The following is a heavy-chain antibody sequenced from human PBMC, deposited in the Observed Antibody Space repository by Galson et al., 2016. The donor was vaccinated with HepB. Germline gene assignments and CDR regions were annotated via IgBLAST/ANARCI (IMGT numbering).Heavy chain of an antibody. CDR1: GDIVSSNSVT. Sequence: CAISGDIVSSNSVTWNWIRQSPSRGLEWLGRTYYRSKWYNDYAVSVKSRMTNNPDTSKNQFSLQLNSVTPEDTAVYYCARRGSKEKGYFDLWDRGTLVTVSS. CDR2: TYYRSKWYN. CDR3: ARRGSKEKGYFDL. D-gene: IGHD6-13*01. V-gene: IGHV6-1*01. J-gene: IGHJ2*01.